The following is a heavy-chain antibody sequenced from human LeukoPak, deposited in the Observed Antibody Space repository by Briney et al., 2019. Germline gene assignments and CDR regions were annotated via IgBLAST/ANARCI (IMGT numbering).Heavy chain of an antibody. CDR1: GFTFSSYE. D-gene: IGHD3-3*01. V-gene: IGHV3-48*03. CDR2: ISSSGSTI. CDR3: ARALLPVRFLGYYGMDV. Sequence: GGSLRLSCAASGFTFSSYEMNWVRQAPGKGLEWVSYISSSGSTIYYADSVKGRFTISRDNAKNSLYLQMNSLRAEGTAVYYCARALLPVRFLGYYGMDVWGQGTTVTVSS. J-gene: IGHJ6*02.